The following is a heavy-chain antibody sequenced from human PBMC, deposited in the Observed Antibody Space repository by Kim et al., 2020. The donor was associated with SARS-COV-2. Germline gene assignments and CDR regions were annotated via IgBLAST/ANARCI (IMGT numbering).Heavy chain of an antibody. D-gene: IGHD4-17*01. Sequence: YADSVKGRFTISRDTAKNPLYLQMNSLRAEDTAVYYCARDHDYGDFIGDYWGQGTLVTVSS. J-gene: IGHJ4*02. V-gene: IGHV3-74*01. CDR3: ARDHDYGDFIGDY.